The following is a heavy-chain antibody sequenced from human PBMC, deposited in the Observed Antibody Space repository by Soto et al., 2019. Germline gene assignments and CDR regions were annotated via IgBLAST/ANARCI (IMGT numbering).Heavy chain of an antibody. V-gene: IGHV1-69*08. CDR3: ARDRITTRGDAFDL. CDR1: GGTFSTYI. Sequence: QVQLVQSGAEVRKPGSSVKVSCKAPGGTFSTYIISWVRQAPGQGLEWMGRIIPIPDITNYPQKFQGRGTVTADRSTSTAYMELTSLKSEDTAVYYCARDRITTRGDAFDLWGQGTMVTVSS. J-gene: IGHJ3*01. D-gene: IGHD3-3*01. CDR2: IIPIPDIT.